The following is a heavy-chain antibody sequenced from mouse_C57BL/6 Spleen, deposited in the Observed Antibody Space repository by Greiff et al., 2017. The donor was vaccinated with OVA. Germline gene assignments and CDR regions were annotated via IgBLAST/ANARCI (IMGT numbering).Heavy chain of an antibody. D-gene: IGHD2-5*01. Sequence: EVKVVESGGGLVKPGGSLKLSCAASGFTFSSYTMSWVRQTPEKRLEWVATISGGGGNTYYPDSVKGRFTISRDNAKNTLYLQMSSLRSEDTALYYCARSYYSNYAMDYWGQGTSVTVSS. CDR1: GFTFSSYT. V-gene: IGHV5-9*01. J-gene: IGHJ4*01. CDR3: ARSYYSNYAMDY. CDR2: ISGGGGNT.